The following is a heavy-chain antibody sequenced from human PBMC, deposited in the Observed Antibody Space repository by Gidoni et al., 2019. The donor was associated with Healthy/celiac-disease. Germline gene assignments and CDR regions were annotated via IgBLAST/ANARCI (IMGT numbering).Heavy chain of an antibody. CDR1: GFTFSSYG. CDR3: ARDSSGWYDGRGYYFDY. V-gene: IGHV3-33*01. D-gene: IGHD6-19*01. J-gene: IGHJ4*02. CDR2: IWYDGSNK. Sequence: QVQLVESGGGVVQPGRSLRLSCAASGFTFSSYGMHWVRQAPGKGLEWVAVIWYDGSNKYYADSVKGRFTISRDNSKNTLYLQMNSLRAEDTAVYYCARDSSGWYDGRGYYFDYWGQGTLVTVSS.